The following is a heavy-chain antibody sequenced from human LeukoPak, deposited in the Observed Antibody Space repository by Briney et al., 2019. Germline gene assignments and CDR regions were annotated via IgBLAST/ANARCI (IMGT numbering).Heavy chain of an antibody. CDR1: GGSFSGYY. CDR3: AARQRRGYSYGPYYFDY. CDR2: INHSGST. D-gene: IGHD5-18*01. J-gene: IGHJ4*02. Sequence: KPSETLSLTCAVYGGSFSGYYWSWIRQPPGKGLEWIGEINHSGSTNYNPSLKSRATISVDTSKDQFSLKLSSVTAADTAVYYCAARQRRGYSYGPYYFDYWGQGTLVTVSS. V-gene: IGHV4-34*01.